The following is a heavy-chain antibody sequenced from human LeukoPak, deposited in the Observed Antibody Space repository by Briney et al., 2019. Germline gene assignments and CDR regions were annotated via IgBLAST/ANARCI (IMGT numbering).Heavy chain of an antibody. CDR1: GGSISSSNW. CDR3: ARAAATVGDAFDI. V-gene: IGHV4-4*02. Sequence: SGTLSLTCAVSGGSISSSNWWSWVRQPPGKGLEWIGEIYHSGSTNYNPSLRSRVTISVDKSKNQFSLKLSPVTAADTAVYYCARAAATVGDAFDIWGQGTMVTVSS. J-gene: IGHJ3*02. CDR2: IYHSGST. D-gene: IGHD4-23*01.